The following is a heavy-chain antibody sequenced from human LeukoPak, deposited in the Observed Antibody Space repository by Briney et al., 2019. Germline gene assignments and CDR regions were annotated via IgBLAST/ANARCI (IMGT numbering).Heavy chain of an antibody. D-gene: IGHD5-12*01. CDR2: IYNNGDT. J-gene: IGHJ4*02. V-gene: IGHV4-39*01. CDR1: GGSISRSRCY. CDR3: AIVGCSGSDYFTDY. Sequence: SETLSLTCSVSGGSISRSRCYWGWSRQPPGKGLEWIGAIYNNGDTYYNPSLKSRLTISVDTSKNQFSLELTSVTAADTAVYYCAIVGCSGSDYFTDYWGQGTLVTVSS.